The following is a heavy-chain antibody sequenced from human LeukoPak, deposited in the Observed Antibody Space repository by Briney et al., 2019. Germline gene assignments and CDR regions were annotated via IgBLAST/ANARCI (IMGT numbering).Heavy chain of an antibody. D-gene: IGHD4-17*01. J-gene: IGHJ4*02. CDR1: GFTFRNYG. V-gene: IGHV3-23*01. CDR3: ATARWVTTDFDY. Sequence: PGGSLRLSCAASGFTFRNYGVTWVRQAPGKGLEWVSDISGSGSITYYSDSVKGRFTISRDNSKNTLYLQMNSLRAEDTAVYYCATARWVTTDFDYWGQGTLVTVSS. CDR2: ISGSGSIT.